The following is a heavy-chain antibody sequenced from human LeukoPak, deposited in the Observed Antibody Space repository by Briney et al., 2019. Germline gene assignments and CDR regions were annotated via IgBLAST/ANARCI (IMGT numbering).Heavy chain of an antibody. CDR2: ISWNSGSI. CDR3: AKSIAAAAPFDY. CDR1: GFTFDDYA. J-gene: IGHJ4*02. V-gene: IGHV3-9*01. Sequence: PGGSLRLSCAASGFTFDDYAMHWVRQAPGKGLEWVSGISWNSGSIGYADSVKGRFTISRDNAKNSLYLQMNSLRAEDTALYYCAKSIAAAAPFDYWGQGTLVTVSS. D-gene: IGHD6-13*01.